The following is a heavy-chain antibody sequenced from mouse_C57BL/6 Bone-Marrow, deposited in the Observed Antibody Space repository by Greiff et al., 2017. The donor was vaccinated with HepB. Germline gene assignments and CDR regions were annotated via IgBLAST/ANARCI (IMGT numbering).Heavy chain of an antibody. V-gene: IGHV1-76*01. Sequence: VQLQQSGAELVRPGASVKLSCKASGYTFTDYYINWVKQRPGQGLEWIARIYPGSGNTYYNEKFKGKATLTAEKSSSTAYMQLCSLTSEDSAVYFCARRADYAMDYWGQGTSVTVSS. J-gene: IGHJ4*01. CDR2: IYPGSGNT. CDR1: GYTFTDYY. D-gene: IGHD3-3*01. CDR3: ARRADYAMDY.